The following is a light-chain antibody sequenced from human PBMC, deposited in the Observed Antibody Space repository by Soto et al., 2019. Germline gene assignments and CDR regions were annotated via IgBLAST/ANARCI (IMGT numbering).Light chain of an antibody. CDR2: DAS. CDR1: HDLGKW. V-gene: IGKV1-5*01. Sequence: DIQMTQSPSTLSASVGDRVTITCRASHDLGKWLAWYQQKPGKAPKLLVYDASNLHDAVPSRFFGSGSGTHFTLTISGLQPDDFGTYYCQQYGDSYSFGQGTAVDI. J-gene: IGKJ2*01. CDR3: QQYGDSYS.